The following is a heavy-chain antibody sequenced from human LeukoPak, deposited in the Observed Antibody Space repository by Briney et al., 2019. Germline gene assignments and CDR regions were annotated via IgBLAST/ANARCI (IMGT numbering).Heavy chain of an antibody. V-gene: IGHV4-34*01. D-gene: IGHD3-22*01. J-gene: IGHJ4*02. CDR1: GGSFSGYY. Sequence: PSETLSLTCAVYGGSFSGYYWSWIRQPPGKGLEWIGEINHSGSTNYNPSLKSRVTISVDTSKNQFSLKLSSVTAADTAVYYCAARASRPYYYDRSGYYFYWGQGTLVTVSS. CDR3: AARASRPYYYDRSGYYFY. CDR2: INHSGST.